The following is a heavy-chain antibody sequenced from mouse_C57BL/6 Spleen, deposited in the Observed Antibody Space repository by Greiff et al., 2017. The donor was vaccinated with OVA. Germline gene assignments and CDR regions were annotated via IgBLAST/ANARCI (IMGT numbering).Heavy chain of an antibody. CDR1: GYAFSSSW. V-gene: IGHV1-82*01. CDR2: IYPGDGDT. CDR3: ARWGPTY. Sequence: QVQLKESGPELVKPGASVKISCKASGYAFSSSWMNWVKQRPGKGLEWIGRIYPGDGDTNYNGKFKGKATLTADKSSSTAYMQLSSLTSEDSAVYFCARWGPTYWGQGTTLTVSS. J-gene: IGHJ2*01.